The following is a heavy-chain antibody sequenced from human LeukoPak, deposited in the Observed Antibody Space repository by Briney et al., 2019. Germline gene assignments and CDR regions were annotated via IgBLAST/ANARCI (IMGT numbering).Heavy chain of an antibody. CDR2: IKKDGSEK. CDR1: GFTFSDYY. V-gene: IGHV3-7*01. D-gene: IGHD5-18*01. Sequence: PGGSLRLSCAASGFTFSDYYMSWIRQAPGKGLEWVANIKKDGSEKYYVDSVKGRFTISRDNAKTSLYLQMNSLRAEDTGVYYCARHLSGITGYTYGRGIDYWGQGTLVTVSS. CDR3: ARHLSGITGYTYGRGIDY. J-gene: IGHJ4*02.